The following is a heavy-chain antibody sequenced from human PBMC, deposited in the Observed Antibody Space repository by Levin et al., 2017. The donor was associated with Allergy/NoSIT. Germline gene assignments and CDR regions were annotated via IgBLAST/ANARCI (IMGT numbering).Heavy chain of an antibody. CDR3: ARSFTPAGTYIDY. D-gene: IGHD6-13*01. V-gene: IGHV3-30*04. J-gene: IGHJ4*02. CDR2: ISFDGRSK. Sequence: GGSLRLSCAASGFTFSSFAMHWVRQAPGKGLEWVAAISFDGRSKYYADSVKGRFTISRDSSKNTLNLQMNTLIPVDTAVYYCARSFTPAGTYIDYWGQGTPVTVSS. CDR1: GFTFSSFA.